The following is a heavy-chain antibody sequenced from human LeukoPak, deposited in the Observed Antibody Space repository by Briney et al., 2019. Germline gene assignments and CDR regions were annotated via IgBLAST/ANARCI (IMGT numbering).Heavy chain of an antibody. CDR3: ASDLYSSGDY. D-gene: IGHD6-19*01. Sequence: GGSLRLSCAASGFTFSRYWMHWVRQAPGKGLVWVSRMNVDGSSTDYADSVKGRFTISRDNAKKTLYLQMNSLRAEDTAVYYCASDLYSSGDYWGQGTLVTVSS. J-gene: IGHJ4*02. CDR2: MNVDGSST. V-gene: IGHV3-74*01. CDR1: GFTFSRYW.